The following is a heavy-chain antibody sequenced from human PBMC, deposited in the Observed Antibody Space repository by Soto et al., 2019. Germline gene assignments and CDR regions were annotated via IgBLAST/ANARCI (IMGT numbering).Heavy chain of an antibody. CDR2: ISYDGNTE. CDR3: ARGGYYGGLDY. J-gene: IGHJ4*02. CDR1: GFTFSRYS. D-gene: IGHD4-17*01. Sequence: GGSLRLSCAASGFTFSRYSMHWVRQAPGKELEWVAVISYDGNTEYHADSVKGRFTISRDSSKNTVFLQMNSLRVEDTAVYFCARGGYYGGLDYWGQGTLVTVSS. V-gene: IGHV3-30-3*01.